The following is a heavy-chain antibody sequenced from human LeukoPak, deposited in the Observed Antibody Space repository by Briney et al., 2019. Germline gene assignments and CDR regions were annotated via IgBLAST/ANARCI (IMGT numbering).Heavy chain of an antibody. CDR1: GFTFSSYG. Sequence: GRSLRLSCAASGFTFSSYGMHWVRQAPGKGLEWVAVIWYDGSNKYYADSVKGRFTISRDNSKNTLYLQMNSLRAEDTAVYYCARGGVAVAGTYFDYWGQGALVTVSS. J-gene: IGHJ4*02. CDR2: IWYDGSNK. V-gene: IGHV3-33*01. D-gene: IGHD6-19*01. CDR3: ARGGVAVAGTYFDY.